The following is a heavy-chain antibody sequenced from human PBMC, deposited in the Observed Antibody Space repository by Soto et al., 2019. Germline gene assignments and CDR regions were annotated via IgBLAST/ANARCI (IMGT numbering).Heavy chain of an antibody. V-gene: IGHV4-39*01. J-gene: IGHJ3*02. D-gene: IGHD3-22*01. Sequence: SETLSLTCTVSGGSISSSSFYWGWIRQPPGKGLEWIGSICYSGSTYYNPSLKSRVTIPVGTSKNPFSLKLTSVTSTDTAVYYCAIYPRRSLPYYDGSGCPSDGFDIWGHGTMVPVSS. CDR1: GGSISSSSFY. CDR2: ICYSGST. CDR3: AIYPRRSLPYYDGSGCPSDGFDI.